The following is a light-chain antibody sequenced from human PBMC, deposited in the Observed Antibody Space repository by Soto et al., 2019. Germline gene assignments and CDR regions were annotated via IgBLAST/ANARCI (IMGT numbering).Light chain of an antibody. CDR1: SNDDGDYDY. CDR2: AVD. V-gene: IGLV2-8*01. CDR3: SSYGGSNTKV. Sequence: QSALTQPPSASGSPGQSVTISCTGTSNDDGDYDYVSWYQQHPGKAPRLIIYAVDKRPSGVPDRFSGSKSGNTASLTVSGLQADDEADYYCSSYGGSNTKVFGSGTKVTVL. J-gene: IGLJ6*01.